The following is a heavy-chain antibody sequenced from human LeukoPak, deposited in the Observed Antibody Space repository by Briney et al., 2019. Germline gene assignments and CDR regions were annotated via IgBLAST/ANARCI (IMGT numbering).Heavy chain of an antibody. CDR3: ARVPAAIDGWFDP. CDR1: GGSFSGYY. J-gene: IGHJ5*02. D-gene: IGHD2-2*01. V-gene: IGHV4-34*01. Sequence: SETLSLTCAVYGGSFSGYYWSWIRQPPGKGLEWIGEINHSGSTNYNPSLKSRVTISVDTSKNQFSLKLSSVTAADTAVYYCARVPAAIDGWFDPWGQGTLVTVSS. CDR2: INHSGST.